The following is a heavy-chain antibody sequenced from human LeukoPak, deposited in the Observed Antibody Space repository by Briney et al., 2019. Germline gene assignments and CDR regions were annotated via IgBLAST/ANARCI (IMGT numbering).Heavy chain of an antibody. CDR3: ARDGYSSGREEY. Sequence: SAKVSCKASGGTFSSYTISWVRQAPGQGLEWMGGIIPIFGTANYAQKFQGRVTITADESTSTAYMELSSLRSDDTAVYYCARDGYSSGREEYRGQGTLVTVSS. V-gene: IGHV1-69*13. CDR2: IIPIFGTA. D-gene: IGHD6-25*01. CDR1: GGTFSSYT. J-gene: IGHJ4*02.